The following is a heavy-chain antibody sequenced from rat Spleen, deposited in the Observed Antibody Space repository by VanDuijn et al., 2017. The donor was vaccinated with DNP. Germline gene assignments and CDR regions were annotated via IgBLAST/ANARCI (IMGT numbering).Heavy chain of an antibody. D-gene: IGHD1-6*01. V-gene: IGHV5S23*01. CDR2: ISPSGGNA. Sequence: EVQLVESGGGLVQPGRSLKLSCAASGFTFSNYDMAWVRQAPTKGLEWVTSISPSGGNAYYRDSVKGRFTISRDDAKSTLYLQMDSLRSEDTATYYCATQGLYYELLLRGYFTYWGQGTLVTVSS. CDR1: GFTFSNYD. CDR3: ATQGLYYELLLRGYFTY. J-gene: IGHJ3*01.